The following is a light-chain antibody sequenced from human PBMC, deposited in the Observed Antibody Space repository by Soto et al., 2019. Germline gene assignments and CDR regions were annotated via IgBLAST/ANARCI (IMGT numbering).Light chain of an antibody. V-gene: IGKV1-12*02. Sequence: DIQMTQSPSSVSASVGDRVTITCRASQGISSWLAWYQQKPGKAPKLLIYAASSLQSGVPSRFSGNGAGTDFRPTINSLPPEEFATYYCQQANSFPWTFAQGTKVEIK. CDR2: AAS. CDR3: QQANSFPWT. CDR1: QGISSW. J-gene: IGKJ1*01.